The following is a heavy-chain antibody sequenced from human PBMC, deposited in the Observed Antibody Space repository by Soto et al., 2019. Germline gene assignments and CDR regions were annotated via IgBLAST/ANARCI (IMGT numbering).Heavy chain of an antibody. Sequence: QLVRSGAGVKKPGASLKVSCRPSGSPLTSYYMHGCGQAPGQGLEWMGIINPSGGSTSYAQKFQGRVTMTRDTSTSTVYMELSSLRSEDTAVYYCARDRHSNSYYFDYWGQGTLVTVSS. CDR3: ARDRHSNSYYFDY. D-gene: IGHD4-4*01. J-gene: IGHJ4*02. V-gene: IGHV1-46*03. CDR2: INPSGGST. CDR1: GSPLTSYY.